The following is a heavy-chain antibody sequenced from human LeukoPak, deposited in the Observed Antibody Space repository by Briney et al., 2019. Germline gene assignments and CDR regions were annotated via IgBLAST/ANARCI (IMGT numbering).Heavy chain of an antibody. CDR2: ISTSSSYI. D-gene: IGHD3-10*01. Sequence: GGSLRLSCAASGFTFSTYSMNWVRQAPGKGLEWVSSISTSSSYIYYADSVKGRFTISRDNAKNSLYLQVNSLRAEDTAVYYCVRDRYYDSGSFDYWGQGTLVTVSS. J-gene: IGHJ4*02. CDR3: VRDRYYDSGSFDY. CDR1: GFTFSTYS. V-gene: IGHV3-21*01.